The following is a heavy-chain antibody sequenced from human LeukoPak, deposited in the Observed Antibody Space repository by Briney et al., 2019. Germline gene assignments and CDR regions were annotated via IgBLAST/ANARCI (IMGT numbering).Heavy chain of an antibody. J-gene: IGHJ5*02. D-gene: IGHD5-12*01. CDR2: ISGSGGST. V-gene: IGHV3-23*01. Sequence: GGSLRLSCAAPGFTFSSYAMSWVRQAPGKGLAWVSAISGSGGSTYYADSVKGRFTISRDNSKNTLYLQMNSLRAEDTAVYYCAKDLYGYVSNWFDPWGQGTLVTVSS. CDR3: AKDLYGYVSNWFDP. CDR1: GFTFSSYA.